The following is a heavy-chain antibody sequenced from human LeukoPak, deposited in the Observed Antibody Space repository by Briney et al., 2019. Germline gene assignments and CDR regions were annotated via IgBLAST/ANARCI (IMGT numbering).Heavy chain of an antibody. CDR2: IIPIFGTA. J-gene: IGHJ4*02. CDR3: ARTSREMTTSTGYFDY. D-gene: IGHD5-24*01. V-gene: IGHV1-69*13. CDR1: GGTFSSYA. Sequence: SVTVSCTASGGTFSSYAISWVRQAPGQGLEWVGGIIPIFGTANYAQKFQGRVTITADESTSTAYMGLSSLRSQDTAVYYCARTSREMTTSTGYFDYWGQGTLVTVSS.